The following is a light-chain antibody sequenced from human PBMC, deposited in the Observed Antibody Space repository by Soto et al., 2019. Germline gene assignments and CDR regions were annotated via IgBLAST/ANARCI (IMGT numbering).Light chain of an antibody. CDR1: GSDIGAYNY. V-gene: IGLV2-14*01. J-gene: IGLJ1*01. CDR2: GVT. Sequence: ALTQPASVSGSPGQSITISFTGSGSDIGAYNYVSWYQQHPGKAPKLLIHGVTRRPSGVSSRFSASKSAYTASLTISGLQAEDEANYYCSSFTTSYFYVFGPGTKVTVL. CDR3: SSFTTSYFYV.